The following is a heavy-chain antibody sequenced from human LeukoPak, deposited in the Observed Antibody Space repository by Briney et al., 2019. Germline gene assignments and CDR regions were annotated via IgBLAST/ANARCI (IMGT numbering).Heavy chain of an antibody. CDR1: GYSFTSYW. J-gene: IGHJ6*02. Sequence: GESLKISCMGSGYSFTSYWIGWVRQMPGKGLEWMGIIYPGDSDTRYSPSFQGQVTISADKSISTAYLQWSSLKASDTAMYYCARLQAYSYYGMDVWGQGTTVTVSS. V-gene: IGHV5-51*01. CDR3: ARLQAYSYYGMDV. CDR2: IYPGDSDT.